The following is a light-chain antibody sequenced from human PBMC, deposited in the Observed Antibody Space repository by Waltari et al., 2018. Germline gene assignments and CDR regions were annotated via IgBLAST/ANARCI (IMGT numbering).Light chain of an antibody. Sequence: SSELPQDPDVSVALGQTVRLTCQGASLRRYSASWYQQRPGQAPFLVLYGPDNRPSGIPDRFSGSTSGNTASLTITRAQAEDEGVYYCLSRDTSSTRVFGGGTTLTV. V-gene: IGLV3-19*01. CDR3: LSRDTSSTRV. CDR1: SLRRYS. CDR2: GPD. J-gene: IGLJ3*02.